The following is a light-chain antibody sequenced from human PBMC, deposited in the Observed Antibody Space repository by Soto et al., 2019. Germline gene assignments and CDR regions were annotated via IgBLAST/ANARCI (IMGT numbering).Light chain of an antibody. CDR3: QQYGTSPFT. CDR1: QSVSNNY. J-gene: IGKJ3*01. CDR2: GAS. V-gene: IGKV3-20*01. Sequence: EIVLTQSPGTLSLSPGERATLSCRASQSVSNNYLAWYQQKPGQAPRLLISGASNRATGIPDRFSGSGSGTDFTLAISRLEPEDCAVYYCQQYGTSPFTVGPGTRVDLK.